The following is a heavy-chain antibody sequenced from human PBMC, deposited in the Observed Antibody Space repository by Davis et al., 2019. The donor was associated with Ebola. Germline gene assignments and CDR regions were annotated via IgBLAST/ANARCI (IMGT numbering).Heavy chain of an antibody. CDR3: AKGNSSDLGFYYAMAV. D-gene: IGHD6-19*01. Sequence: GESLKISCAASGFTFSSYGMHWVRQAPGKGLEWVAVISYDGGNKYYADSVKGRFTISRDNAKNSLYLQMNSLRAEDTAVYYCAKGNSSDLGFYYAMAVWGQGTTVTVS. CDR2: ISYDGGNK. J-gene: IGHJ6*02. V-gene: IGHV3-30*18. CDR1: GFTFSSYG.